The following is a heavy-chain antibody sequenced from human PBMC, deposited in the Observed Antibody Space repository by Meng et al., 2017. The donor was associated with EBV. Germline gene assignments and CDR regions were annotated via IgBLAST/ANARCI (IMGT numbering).Heavy chain of an antibody. D-gene: IGHD6-6*01. CDR3: AHIIAARPFDY. J-gene: IGHJ4*02. CDR1: GFSPRTRGVG. CDR2: IYWDDDK. V-gene: IGHV2-5*02. Sequence: KESVPPPVKPPPPPTPTHTFSGFSPRTRGVGVGWIRQTPGQALEWLALIYWDDDKRYSPSLKSRLTITKDTSINQVVLTMTTMDPVDAATYYCAHIIAARPFDYWGQGTLVTVSS.